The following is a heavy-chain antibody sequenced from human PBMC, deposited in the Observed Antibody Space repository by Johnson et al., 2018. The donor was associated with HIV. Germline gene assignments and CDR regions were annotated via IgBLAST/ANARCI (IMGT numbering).Heavy chain of an antibody. CDR3: ASGWGIVVSDAFDI. D-gene: IGHD6-19*01. CDR2: ISSSGSTI. CDR1: GFTFSDYY. J-gene: IGHJ3*02. V-gene: IGHV3-11*04. Sequence: QVQLVESGGGLVQPGRSLRLSCAASGFTFSDYYMSWIRQAPGKGLEWISYISSSGSTIYYADSVKGRFTISRDNAKNSLYLQMNSLRAEDTAAYYCASGWGIVVSDAFDIWGQGTMVTVSS.